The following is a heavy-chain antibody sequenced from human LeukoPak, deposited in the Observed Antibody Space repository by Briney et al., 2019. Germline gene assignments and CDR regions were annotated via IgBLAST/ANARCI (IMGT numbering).Heavy chain of an antibody. J-gene: IGHJ4*02. CDR3: ARARYGGNSYFDY. CDR1: GFTLSSYW. Sequence: GGSLRLSCAASGFTLSSYWMHWVRHAPGKGLVWVSRINSDGSSSSYADSVKGRFTTSRDSATNTLYLQMNSLRAEDTAVYYCARARYGGNSYFDYWGQGTLVTVSS. D-gene: IGHD4-23*01. CDR2: INSDGSSS. V-gene: IGHV3-74*01.